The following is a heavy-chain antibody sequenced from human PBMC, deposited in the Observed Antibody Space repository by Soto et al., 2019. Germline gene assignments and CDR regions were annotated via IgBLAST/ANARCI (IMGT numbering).Heavy chain of an antibody. D-gene: IGHD3-9*01. CDR1: GFTFSNAW. J-gene: IGHJ4*02. V-gene: IGHV3-15*07. CDR3: TVNILTGQNTDY. Sequence: EVQLVESGGGLVKPGGSLRLSCAASGFTFSNAWMNWVRQAPGKGLEWVGRIKSKTDGGTTDYAAPVKGRFTISRDDSKNTLYLQMTSLKTEDTAVYYCTVNILTGQNTDYWGQGTLVTVSS. CDR2: IKSKTDGGTT.